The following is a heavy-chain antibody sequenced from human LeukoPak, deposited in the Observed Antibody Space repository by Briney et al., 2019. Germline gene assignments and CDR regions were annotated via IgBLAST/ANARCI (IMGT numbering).Heavy chain of an antibody. D-gene: IGHD3-3*01. CDR1: GFTFSSYS. CDR2: ISSSSSYI. J-gene: IGHJ6*03. CDR3: ARGGPKLIGVVIIRRYYYYYMDV. Sequence: GGSLRLSCAASGFTFSSYSMNWVRQAPGKGLEWVSSISSSSSYIYYADSVKGRFTISRDNAKNSLYLQMNSLRAEDTAVYYCARGGPKLIGVVIIRRYYYYYMDVWGKGTTVTVSS. V-gene: IGHV3-21*01.